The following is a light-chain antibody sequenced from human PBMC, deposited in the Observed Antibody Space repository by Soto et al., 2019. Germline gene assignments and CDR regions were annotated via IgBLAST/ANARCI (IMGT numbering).Light chain of an antibody. V-gene: IGKV3-20*01. CDR2: GAS. J-gene: IGKJ4*01. CDR1: QSVYNNY. Sequence: EIVLTQSPGTLSLSPGERVTLSCRASQSVYNNYLVWYQQRPGQAPRTLIYGASSRATGIPDRFSGSGSGTDFSLRISGLEPEDSAVYYCQQYRNSLTFGGGTKVEIK. CDR3: QQYRNSLT.